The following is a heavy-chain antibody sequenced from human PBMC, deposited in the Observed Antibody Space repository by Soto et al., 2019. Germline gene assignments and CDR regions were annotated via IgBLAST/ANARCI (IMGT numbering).Heavy chain of an antibody. D-gene: IGHD3-3*01. Sequence: SSLKVSCKSSGGPFSSYAISWVRQAPGQGLEWMGGIIPIFGTANYAQKFQGRVTITADESTSTAYMELSSLRSEDTAVYYCASKPDLEWLLSPGYYYYGMDVWGQGTTVTVSS. CDR2: IIPIFGTA. J-gene: IGHJ6*02. CDR1: GGPFSSYA. V-gene: IGHV1-69*13. CDR3: ASKPDLEWLLSPGYYYYGMDV.